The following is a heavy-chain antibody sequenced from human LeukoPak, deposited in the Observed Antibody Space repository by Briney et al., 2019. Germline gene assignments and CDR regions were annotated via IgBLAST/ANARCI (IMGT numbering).Heavy chain of an antibody. CDR2: VSASSSYI. V-gene: IGHV3-21*01. D-gene: IGHD2-2*01. Sequence: GGSLRLSCAASGFTLTNFGMDWVRQAPGKGLEWVSSVSASSSYIYYADSVKGRFTISRDNAQNSLHLQMNSLRAEDTAVYYCARERDCGRASCVAYYFDYWGQGTLVTVSS. CDR1: GFTLTNFG. J-gene: IGHJ4*02. CDR3: ARERDCGRASCVAYYFDY.